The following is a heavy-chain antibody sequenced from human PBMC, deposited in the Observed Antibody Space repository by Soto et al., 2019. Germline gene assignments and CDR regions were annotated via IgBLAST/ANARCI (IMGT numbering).Heavy chain of an antibody. J-gene: IGHJ6*03. D-gene: IGHD3-10*01. V-gene: IGHV4-34*01. CDR3: ARVFGLSPPYYYYMDV. CDR2: INHSGST. Sequence: SETLSLTCAVYGGSFSGYYWIWIRQPPGKGLEWIGEINHSGSTNYNPSLKSRVTISVDTSKDQFSLKLSSVTAADTAVYYCARVFGLSPPYYYYMDVWGKGTTVTVSS. CDR1: GGSFSGYY.